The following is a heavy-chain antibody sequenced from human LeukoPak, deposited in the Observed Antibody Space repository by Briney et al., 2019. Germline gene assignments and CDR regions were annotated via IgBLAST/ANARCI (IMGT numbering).Heavy chain of an antibody. D-gene: IGHD2-15*01. CDR3: ARLLGYCSGGSCYTTDDAFDI. J-gene: IGHJ3*02. CDR1: GFTFSSYW. Sequence: GGSLRLSCVASGFTFSSYWMSWVRQAPGKGLEWVANIKEDGSEKYYVDSVKGRFTISRDNAKNSLGLQMNSLRAEDTAVYYCARLLGYCSGGSCYTTDDAFDIWGQGTMVTVSS. CDR2: IKEDGSEK. V-gene: IGHV3-7*01.